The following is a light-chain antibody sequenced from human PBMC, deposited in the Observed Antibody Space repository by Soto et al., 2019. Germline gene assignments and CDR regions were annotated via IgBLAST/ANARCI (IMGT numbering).Light chain of an antibody. CDR1: QGIGTS. V-gene: IGKV1-27*01. CDR3: QKYSSAPLT. CDR2: TAS. J-gene: IGKJ4*01. Sequence: DIQMTQSPPSLSASVGDCVTITCRASQGIGTSLAWYQQKPGKVPKLLIYTASTLQSGVPSRFSGSGSGTDFTLTISSLQPEDVATYYCQKYSSAPLTFGGGSKVEIK.